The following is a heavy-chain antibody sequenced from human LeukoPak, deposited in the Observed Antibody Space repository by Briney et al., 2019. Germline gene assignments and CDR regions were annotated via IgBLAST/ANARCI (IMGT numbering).Heavy chain of an antibody. V-gene: IGHV3-30*02. CDR2: IRYDGSNK. CDR3: ARSYFGVVSPYYFDY. CDR1: GFTFSSYG. J-gene: IGHJ4*02. D-gene: IGHD3-3*01. Sequence: PGGSLRLSCAASGFTFSSYGMHWVRQAPGKGLEWVAFIRYDGSNKYYADSVKGRFTISRDNSKNTLYLQMNSLRAKDTAVYYCARSYFGVVSPYYFDYWGQGTLVTVSS.